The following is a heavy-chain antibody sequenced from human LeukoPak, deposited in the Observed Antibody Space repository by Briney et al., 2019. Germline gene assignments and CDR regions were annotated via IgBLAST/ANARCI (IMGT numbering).Heavy chain of an antibody. CDR3: ARAYGGNRYYFDY. Sequence: GGSLRLSCAASGFTFSSYGMHWVRQAPSKGLEWVAVIWYDGSNKYYADSVKGRFTISRDNSKNTLYLQMNSLRAEDTAVYYCARAYGGNRYYFDYWGQGTLVTVSS. CDR2: IWYDGSNK. V-gene: IGHV3-33*01. D-gene: IGHD4-23*01. J-gene: IGHJ4*02. CDR1: GFTFSSYG.